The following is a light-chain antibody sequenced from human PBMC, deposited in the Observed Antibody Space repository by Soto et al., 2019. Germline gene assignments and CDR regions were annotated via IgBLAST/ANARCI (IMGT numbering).Light chain of an antibody. V-gene: IGKV3-20*01. CDR2: GAS. CDR3: HQYDSWT. Sequence: EIVLTQSPGTLSLSPGERATLSCRASQSFNSIYLAWYQQKPGQAPRLLIYGASSRATGILDRFSGSGSGTDFTLTISRLEPEDFAVYYCHQYDSWTFGQGTKVDIK. CDR1: QSFNSIY. J-gene: IGKJ1*01.